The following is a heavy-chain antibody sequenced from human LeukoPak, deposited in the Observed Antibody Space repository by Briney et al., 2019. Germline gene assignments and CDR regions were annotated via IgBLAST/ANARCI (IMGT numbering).Heavy chain of an antibody. V-gene: IGHV3-48*03. Sequence: PGVSVTLYCEASSFTFSSYEMNWLRQAPGKGREGVSYISSSNKTIYYEVSGKGRFNVSRDNTKNSLYLQMNSLRAEDTAVYYCATTSIAAAVPGCFDYWGEGTLVTVFS. J-gene: IGHJ4*02. CDR1: SFTFSSYE. CDR3: ATTSIAAAVPGCFDY. D-gene: IGHD6-13*01. CDR2: ISSSNKTI.